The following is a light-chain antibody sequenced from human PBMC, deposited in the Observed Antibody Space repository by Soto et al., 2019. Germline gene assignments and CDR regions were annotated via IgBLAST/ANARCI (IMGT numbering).Light chain of an antibody. CDR1: TSNLGAGYD. CDR3: QAYDSSLSRRWV. V-gene: IGLV1-40*01. CDR2: GNR. J-gene: IGLJ3*02. Sequence: QPVLTQPPSVSGAPGQRVTLSCTGNTSNLGAGYDVHWYQQLPGAAPKLVIFGNRNRPSGVPERFSGSKSGTSASLAITGLQAEDEADYYCQAYDSSLSRRWVFGGGTKLTVL.